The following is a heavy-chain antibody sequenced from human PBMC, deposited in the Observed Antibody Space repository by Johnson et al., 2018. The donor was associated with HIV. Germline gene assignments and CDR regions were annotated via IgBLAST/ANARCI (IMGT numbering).Heavy chain of an antibody. CDR3: ARLIVGAPGAFDI. Sequence: VQLVESGGGVVQPGRSLRLSCAASGFTFSSYWMSWVRQAQGKGLEWVANIKQDGSEKYYVDSVKGRFTISRDNAKNSLYLQMNSLRAEDTAVYYCARLIVGAPGAFDIWGQGTVVTVSS. J-gene: IGHJ3*02. CDR1: GFTFSSYW. D-gene: IGHD1-26*01. V-gene: IGHV3-7*03. CDR2: IKQDGSEK.